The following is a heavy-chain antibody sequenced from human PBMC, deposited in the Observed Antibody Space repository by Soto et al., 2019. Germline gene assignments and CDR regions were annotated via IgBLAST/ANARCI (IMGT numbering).Heavy chain of an antibody. J-gene: IGHJ3*02. CDR1: ADTFTSHT. V-gene: IGHV1-3*01. D-gene: IGHD3-3*01. CDR2: INAGNGNT. Sequence: SVKVSCKASADTFTSHTMHSVRHSPGQTLERMGWINAGNGNTKYSQTFQGRVTITRDTSASTAYMELSSLRSEDTAVYYRARDYFYPDSRSFLQWGAFDIWGKGTMVT. CDR3: ARDYFYPDSRSFLQWGAFDI.